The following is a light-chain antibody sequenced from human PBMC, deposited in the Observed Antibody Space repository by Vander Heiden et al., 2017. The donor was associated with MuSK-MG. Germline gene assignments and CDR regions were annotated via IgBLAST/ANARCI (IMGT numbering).Light chain of an antibody. J-gene: IGLJ3*02. CDR1: TMDVGIYNF. CDR3: TSYTSRSTWV. Sequence: QSALTQSASVSGAPGQSRTLSCTGTTMDVGIYNFVSGYQQHPGKAPKLIIYEVTNRPSGVSNRFSGSKSGNTASLTISGLQAEDEADYFCTSYTSRSTWVFGGGTKVTVL. V-gene: IGLV2-14*03. CDR2: EVT.